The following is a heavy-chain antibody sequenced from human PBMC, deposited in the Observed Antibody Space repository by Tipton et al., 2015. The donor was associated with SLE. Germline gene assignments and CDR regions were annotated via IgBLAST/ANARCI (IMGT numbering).Heavy chain of an antibody. CDR3: ARDSHTDYGDFYVDS. Sequence: TLSLTCAVYGGSFSGHYWSWIRQPPGKGLEWIASIYHSGSTYYNPSLKSRVTISLDTSKNLFSLKMNSVTAADTAVYYCARDSHTDYGDFYVDSWGQGTLVTVSS. CDR2: IYHSGST. CDR1: GGSFSGHY. V-gene: IGHV4-34*01. D-gene: IGHD4-17*01. J-gene: IGHJ4*02.